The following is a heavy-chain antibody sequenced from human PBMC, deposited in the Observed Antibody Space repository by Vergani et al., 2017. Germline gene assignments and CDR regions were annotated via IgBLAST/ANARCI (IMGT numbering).Heavy chain of an antibody. Sequence: EVQLVQSGAEVKKPGESLRISCKGSGYSFTSYWISWVRQMPGKGLEWMGRIDPSDSYTNYSPSFQGHVTISADKSISTAYLQWSSLKASDTAMYYCARHNVWWSPGSDSSGYHNANFDYWGQGTLVTVSS. J-gene: IGHJ4*02. V-gene: IGHV5-10-1*03. CDR2: IDPSDSYT. CDR3: ARHNVWWSPGSDSSGYHNANFDY. D-gene: IGHD3-22*01. CDR1: GYSFTSYW.